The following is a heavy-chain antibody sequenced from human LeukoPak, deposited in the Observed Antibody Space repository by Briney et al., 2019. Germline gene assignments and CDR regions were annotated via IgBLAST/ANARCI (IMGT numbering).Heavy chain of an antibody. CDR1: GYTFTGYY. Sequence: RASVKVSCKASGYTFTGYYMHWVRQAPGQGLEWMGWINPNSGGTNYAQKFQGRVTMTRDTSISTAYMELSRLRSDDTAVYYCARVKGIAAAGTNPFDYWAREPWSPSSQ. J-gene: IGHJ4*02. V-gene: IGHV1-2*02. D-gene: IGHD6-13*01. CDR2: INPNSGGT. CDR3: ARVKGIAAAGTNPFDY.